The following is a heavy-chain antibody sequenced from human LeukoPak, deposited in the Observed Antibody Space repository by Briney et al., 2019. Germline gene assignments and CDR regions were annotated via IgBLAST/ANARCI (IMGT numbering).Heavy chain of an antibody. Sequence: PSETLSLTCTVSGGSISNYYWSWIRRPPGKGLEWIGYIYYSGSTNYNPSLKSRVTISVDPSKNQFSLKLSSVTAADTAVYYCARAPPNYYGSGSYFDYWGQGTLVTVSS. J-gene: IGHJ4*02. CDR3: ARAPPNYYGSGSYFDY. CDR2: IYYSGST. V-gene: IGHV4-59*01. D-gene: IGHD3-10*01. CDR1: GGSISNYY.